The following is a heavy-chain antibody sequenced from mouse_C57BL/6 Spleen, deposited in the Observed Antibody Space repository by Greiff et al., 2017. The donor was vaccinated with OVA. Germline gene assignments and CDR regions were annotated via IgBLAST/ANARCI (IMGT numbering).Heavy chain of an antibody. CDR3: ARGVYDGYQVYCDY. D-gene: IGHD2-3*01. CDR1: GYTFTDYN. J-gene: IGHJ2*01. CDR2: INPNNGGT. V-gene: IGHV1-22*01. Sequence: VQLKQSGSELVKPGASVKMSCKASGYTFTDYNMHWVKQSHGKSLEWIGYINPNNGGTSYNQKFKGKATLTVNKSSSTAYMELRSLTSEDAAVYYCARGVYDGYQVYCDYWGKGTARTVSP.